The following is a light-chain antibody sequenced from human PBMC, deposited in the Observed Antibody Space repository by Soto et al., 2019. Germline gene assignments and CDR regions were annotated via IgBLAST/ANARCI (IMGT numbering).Light chain of an antibody. CDR2: DDI. J-gene: IGLJ2*01. CDR3: QVWDSTNNHRV. V-gene: IGLV3-21*02. Sequence: SYELTQAPSVSVAPGQTADITCGGNNIGSKGVHWYQQKPGQAPVLVVYDDIDRPSGIPERFSGSNSGNTATLTINTVVAGDEADYYCQVWDSTNNHRVFGGGTQLTVL. CDR1: NIGSKG.